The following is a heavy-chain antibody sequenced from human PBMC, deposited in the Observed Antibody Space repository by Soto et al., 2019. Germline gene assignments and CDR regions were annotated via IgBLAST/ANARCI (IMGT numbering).Heavy chain of an antibody. CDR1: GGSFSGYY. D-gene: IGHD6-13*01. CDR3: ARGIAAAASSYYGMDV. CDR2: INHSGST. V-gene: IGHV4-34*01. Sequence: KPSETLSLTCAVYGGSFSGYYWSWIRQPPGKGLEWIGEINHSGSTNYNPSLKSRVTISVDTSKNQFSLKLSSVTAADTAVYYCARGIAAAASSYYGMDVWGQGTTVTVSS. J-gene: IGHJ6*02.